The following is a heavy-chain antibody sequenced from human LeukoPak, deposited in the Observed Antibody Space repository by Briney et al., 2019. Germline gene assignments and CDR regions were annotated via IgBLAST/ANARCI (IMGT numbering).Heavy chain of an antibody. CDR1: GFTFSSYW. Sequence: GGSLRLSCAASGFTFSSYWMSWVRQAPGKGLEWVANIKQDGSEKYDVDSVKGRFTISRDNAKNSLYLQMNSLRAEDTALYYCAKASYSYGGSFDYWGQGTLVTVSS. V-gene: IGHV3-7*03. CDR3: AKASYSYGGSFDY. J-gene: IGHJ4*02. CDR2: IKQDGSEK. D-gene: IGHD5-18*01.